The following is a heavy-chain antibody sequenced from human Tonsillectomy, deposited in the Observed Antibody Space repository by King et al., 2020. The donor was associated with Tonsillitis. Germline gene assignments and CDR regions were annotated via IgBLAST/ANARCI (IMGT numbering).Heavy chain of an antibody. J-gene: IGHJ4*01. CDR1: GFTFSNAW. Sequence: VQLVESGGGLVKPGGSLRLSCAASGFTFSNAWMSWVRQAPGKGLEWVGRIKSKVDGGTTDYAAPEKCRFTISRADSKNTLYLQMNSLTTEDTAVYYCTTVGRLXYWGXGTLVTVSS. V-gene: IGHV3-15*01. CDR2: IKSKVDGGTT. D-gene: IGHD2-21*02. CDR3: TTVGRLXY.